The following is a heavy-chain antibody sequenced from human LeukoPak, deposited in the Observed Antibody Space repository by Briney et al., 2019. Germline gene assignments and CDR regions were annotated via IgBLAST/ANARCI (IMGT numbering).Heavy chain of an antibody. CDR1: GFRFSSYG. D-gene: IGHD3-9*01. V-gene: IGHV3-30*03. CDR2: ISDDGSKI. CDR3: ARQSGIGYDILTGYYRWFDP. J-gene: IGHJ5*02. Sequence: GRSLRLSCAASGFRFSSYGMHWVRQAPGKGLEWVAVISDDGSKIYYADSVKGRFNISRDNSKNTVNLQMNSLRSEDTAIYYCARQSGIGYDILTGYYRWFDPWGQGTLVTVSS.